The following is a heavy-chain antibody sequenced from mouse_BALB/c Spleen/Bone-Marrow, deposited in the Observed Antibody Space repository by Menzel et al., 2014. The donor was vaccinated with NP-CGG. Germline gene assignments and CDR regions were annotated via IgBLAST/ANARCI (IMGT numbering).Heavy chain of an antibody. CDR2: ISPGNGYI. J-gene: IGHJ2*01. Sequence: QVQLQQSATELVKPGASVKISCKASGYTFPDHAIHWVKQRPEQGLEWIGYISPGNGYIKYNEKFKGKATLTADKSSSTAYMQFNGLTSEDSAVYFCKRWDYDGDFDYWGQGTTLTVSS. CDR3: KRWDYDGDFDY. V-gene: IGHV1S53*03. D-gene: IGHD2-4*01. CDR1: GYTFPDHA.